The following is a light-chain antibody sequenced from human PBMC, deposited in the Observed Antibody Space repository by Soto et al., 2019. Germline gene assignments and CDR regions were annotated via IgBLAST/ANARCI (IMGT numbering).Light chain of an antibody. V-gene: IGKV3-15*01. Sequence: EILMTQSPSTLSASPADRVAFTCRASQSVSIYLAWYQQKPGQAPRLLIFDASTRATGVPVRFSGSGSGTEFTLTISSLQPEDFGVYYCQQNKDWPGTFGQGTKVDI. CDR2: DAS. CDR1: QSVSIY. J-gene: IGKJ1*01. CDR3: QQNKDWPGT.